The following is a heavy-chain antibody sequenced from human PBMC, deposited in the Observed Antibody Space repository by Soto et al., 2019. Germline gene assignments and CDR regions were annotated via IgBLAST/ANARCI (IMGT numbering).Heavy chain of an antibody. D-gene: IGHD2-15*01. J-gene: IGHJ1*01. CDR2: VNPSGGST. V-gene: IGHV1-46*01. Sequence: ASVKVSCKASGYLFTAYSMHWVRLAPGQGLEWMGVVNPSGGSTKYAQNFQGRVTMTRDTSTTTIYMELSSLRSDDTAIYYCAREHNCSGGTCYSEYFHRWGQGTLVTGSS. CDR1: GYLFTAYS. CDR3: AREHNCSGGTCYSEYFHR.